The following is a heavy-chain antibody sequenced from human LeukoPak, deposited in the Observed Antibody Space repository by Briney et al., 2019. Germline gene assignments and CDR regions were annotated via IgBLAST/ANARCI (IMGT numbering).Heavy chain of an antibody. CDR1: GYTFTSYY. CDR3: ARSITMVRGINWFDP. D-gene: IGHD3-10*01. CDR2: INPSGGST. Sequence: ASVKVSCKAPGYTFTSYYMHWVRQAPGQGLEWMGIINPSGGSTSYAQKFQGRVTMTRDTSTSTVYMELSSLRSEDTAVYYCARSITMVRGINWFDPWGQGTLVTVSS. J-gene: IGHJ5*02. V-gene: IGHV1-46*01.